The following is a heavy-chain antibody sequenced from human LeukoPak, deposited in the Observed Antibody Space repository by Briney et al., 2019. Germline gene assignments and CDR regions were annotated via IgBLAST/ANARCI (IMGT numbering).Heavy chain of an antibody. Sequence: GGSLRLSCAASGFTFSSYAMTGVRQAPGKGMEWVSAIDTDASSTKYAGSVKGRFTISRDNSKNTLYLQMNSLRAEDTAVYYCAKDWACDFWGQGTLVTVSS. D-gene: IGHD3-16*01. J-gene: IGHJ4*02. CDR2: IDTDASST. V-gene: IGHV3-23*01. CDR3: AKDWACDF. CDR1: GFTFSSYA.